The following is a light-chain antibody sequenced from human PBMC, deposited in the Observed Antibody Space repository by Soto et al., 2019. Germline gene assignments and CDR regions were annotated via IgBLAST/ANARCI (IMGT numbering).Light chain of an antibody. V-gene: IGLV1-47*01. CDR2: RNN. Sequence: QLVLTQPPSASGTPGQGVTISCSGSKSNIGSNFVYWYQQLLGTAPTLLIYRNNQRHSGVPDRCPGSKSGTSAPLAISGLRCYDEADYFWATWDYSLNGFDDFGTGTKVNVL. CDR1: KSNIGSNF. J-gene: IGLJ1*01. CDR3: ATWDYSLNGFDD.